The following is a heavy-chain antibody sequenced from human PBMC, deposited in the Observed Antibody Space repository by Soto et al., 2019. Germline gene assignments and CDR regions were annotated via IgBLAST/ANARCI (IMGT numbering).Heavy chain of an antibody. V-gene: IGHV1-18*01. J-gene: IGHJ4*02. CDR3: ARERKWEPLPY. CDR2: INGNTGHT. D-gene: IGHD1-26*01. CDR1: GFT. Sequence: ASVKVSCKASGFTWVRQAPGQGLEWMGWINGNTGHTIYAMNLEDRLTIKTDTSTSTAYMELRSLKSDDTAVYYCARERKWEPLPYWGQGTLVTVSS.